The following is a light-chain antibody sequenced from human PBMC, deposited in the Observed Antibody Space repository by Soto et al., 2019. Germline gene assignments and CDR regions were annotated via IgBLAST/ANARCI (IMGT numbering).Light chain of an antibody. Sequence: EIVLTQSPGTLSLSPGERATLSCRASQSVSRNSLAWYQQKPGQAPRLLIYGASSRATGIPDRFSGSGSGTDFTLTISRLESEDFAVFYSQQYGTSLYTFGQGTKLEIK. CDR1: QSVSRNS. CDR2: GAS. J-gene: IGKJ2*01. CDR3: QQYGTSLYT. V-gene: IGKV3-20*01.